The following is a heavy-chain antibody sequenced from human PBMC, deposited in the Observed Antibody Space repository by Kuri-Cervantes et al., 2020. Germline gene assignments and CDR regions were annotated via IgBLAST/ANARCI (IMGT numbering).Heavy chain of an antibody. Sequence: ASVKVSCKASGGTFSSYAISWVRQAPGQGLEWMGWINPNSGGTNYAQKFQGRVTMTRDTSISTAYMELSRLRSDDTAVYYCARDLVAAAFPFYYYYYGMDVWGQGTTVTVSS. D-gene: IGHD2-15*01. V-gene: IGHV1-2*02. CDR1: GGTFSSYA. CDR3: ARDLVAAAFPFYYYYYGMDV. J-gene: IGHJ6*02. CDR2: INPNSGGT.